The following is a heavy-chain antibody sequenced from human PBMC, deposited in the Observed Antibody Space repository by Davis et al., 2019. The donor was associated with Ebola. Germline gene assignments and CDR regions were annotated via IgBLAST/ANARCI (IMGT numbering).Heavy chain of an antibody. J-gene: IGHJ4*02. CDR3: AKDREWELPNYYFDY. Sequence: GESLKISCTTSGFTFNNSAMSWVRQAPGKGLEWVSSISGTGGRTYYADSVKGRFTMSRDNSMNTLYLQMNSLRAEDTAVYYCAKDREWELPNYYFDYWGQGTLVTVSS. CDR1: GFTFNNSA. D-gene: IGHD1-26*01. V-gene: IGHV3-23*01. CDR2: ISGTGGRT.